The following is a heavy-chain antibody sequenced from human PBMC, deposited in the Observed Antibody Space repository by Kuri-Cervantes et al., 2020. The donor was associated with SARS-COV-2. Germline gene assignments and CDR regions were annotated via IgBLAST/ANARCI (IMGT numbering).Heavy chain of an antibody. CDR1: GGSFSGYY. J-gene: IGHJ4*02. CDR2: INHSGST. Sequence: ESLKISCAVYGGSFSGYYWSWIRQPPRKGLEWIGEINHSGSTNYNPSLKSRVTISVDTSKNQFSLKLSSVTAADTAVYYCARGYSYGYEKASDYWGQGTLVTVSS. D-gene: IGHD5-18*01. CDR3: ARGYSYGYEKASDY. V-gene: IGHV4-34*01.